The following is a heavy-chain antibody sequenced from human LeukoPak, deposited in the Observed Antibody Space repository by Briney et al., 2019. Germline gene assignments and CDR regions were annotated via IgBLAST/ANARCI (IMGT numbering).Heavy chain of an antibody. V-gene: IGHV1-18*01. CDR1: GYTFTSYG. Sequence: GASVKVSCKASGYTFTSYGISWVRQAPGQGLEWMGWISVNNGNTDYTQRFQGRVTITADESTSTAYMELSSLQSEDTAVYYCARVVTPRYCSTTSCYWKGWFDPWGQGTLVTVSS. CDR2: ISVNNGNT. J-gene: IGHJ5*02. D-gene: IGHD2-2*01. CDR3: ARVVTPRYCSTTSCYWKGWFDP.